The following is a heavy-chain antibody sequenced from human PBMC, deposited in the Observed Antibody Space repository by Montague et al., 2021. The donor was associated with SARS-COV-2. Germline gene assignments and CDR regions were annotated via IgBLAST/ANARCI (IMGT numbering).Heavy chain of an antibody. CDR2: ISSCSVT. Sequence: SLRLSCAASGFPVSSTYTNWVRQVPGKGLEWVSSISSCSVTYSADSLKGRFTISRDNSKNTVYLQMNSLRAEDTAVYFCARESSQFFGSGPLDYWSQGSLVTVSS. D-gene: IGHD3-10*01. CDR1: GFPVSSTY. CDR3: ARESSQFFGSGPLDY. V-gene: IGHV3-66*01. J-gene: IGHJ4*02.